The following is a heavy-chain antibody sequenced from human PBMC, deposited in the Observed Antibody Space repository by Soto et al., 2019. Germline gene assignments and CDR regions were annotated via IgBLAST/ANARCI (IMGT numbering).Heavy chain of an antibody. CDR2: LNPNSGGT. D-gene: IGHD3-16*01. V-gene: IGHV1-2*02. CDR1: CYALAGYY. CDR3: AGGVSVEHLQH. Sequence: GASVQGSCKASCYALAGYYRHCVRQAPGQGREWMGWLNPNSGGTNHAQKSPATVTMTSDTSISTAYMELSRPSSDYTAVYYCAGGVSVEHLQHWGQGTLVTGSS. J-gene: IGHJ1*01.